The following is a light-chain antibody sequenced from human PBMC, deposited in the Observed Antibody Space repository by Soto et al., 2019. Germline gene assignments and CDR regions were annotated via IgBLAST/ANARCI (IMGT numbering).Light chain of an antibody. Sequence: DIQMTQSPSSLSASVGDRVTITCRASQSISSYLNWYQQKPGKAPKLLIYAASSLQSGVPSRFSGSGSGTDFTLTISSLQPEDFATYYCQQSYSTPPLTFCGGTKVQIK. J-gene: IGKJ4*01. CDR1: QSISSY. CDR2: AAS. CDR3: QQSYSTPPLT. V-gene: IGKV1-39*01.